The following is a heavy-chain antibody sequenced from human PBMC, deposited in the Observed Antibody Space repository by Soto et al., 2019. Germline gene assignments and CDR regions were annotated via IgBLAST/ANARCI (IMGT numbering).Heavy chain of an antibody. J-gene: IGHJ4*02. CDR3: LMGSSGALGEGV. CDR2: IGGSGSPT. Sequence: EVQLLESGGGLVQPGGSLRLSCAASGYSFSSHAMTWVRQAPGKGLEWVSSIGGSGSPTYYADSVKGRFTISRDNSKNMLYLQMNSLRAEDTAVYYCLMGSSGALGEGVWGQGALVTVSS. CDR1: GYSFSSHA. D-gene: IGHD3-22*01. V-gene: IGHV3-23*01.